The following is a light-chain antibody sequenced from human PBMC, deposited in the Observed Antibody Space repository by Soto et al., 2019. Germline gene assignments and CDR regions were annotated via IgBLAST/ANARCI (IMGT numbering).Light chain of an antibody. CDR2: AAS. Sequence: EIVMTQSPATLSVSLGERATLSCRASQSVGTYLAWYQQKPGQPPSLLIFAASTRATGIPARFSGTGSGSDCTLTINGLQSEDFAVYSCQQYSDWPLVTFGGGTRVEIK. CDR3: QQYSDWPLVT. V-gene: IGKV3-15*01. J-gene: IGKJ4*01. CDR1: QSVGTY.